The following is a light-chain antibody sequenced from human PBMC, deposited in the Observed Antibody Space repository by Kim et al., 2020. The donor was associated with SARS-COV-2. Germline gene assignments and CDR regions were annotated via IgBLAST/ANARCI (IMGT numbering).Light chain of an antibody. V-gene: IGLV1-40*01. Sequence: QSVLTQPPSVSGAPGQRVTISCTGSSSNIGAGYDVHWYQQLPGTAPKLLIYGNSNRPSGVPDRFSGSKSGTSASLAITGLQAEDEADYYCQSYDSSLSGWVFDGETQLTVL. J-gene: IGLJ3*02. CDR1: SSNIGAGYD. CDR3: QSYDSSLSGWV. CDR2: GNS.